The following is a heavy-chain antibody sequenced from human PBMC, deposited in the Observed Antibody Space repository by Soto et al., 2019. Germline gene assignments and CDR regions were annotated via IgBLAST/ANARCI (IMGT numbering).Heavy chain of an antibody. CDR1: GFTFSSYG. D-gene: IGHD1-1*01. Sequence: QVQLVESGGGVVQPGRSLRLSCAASGFTFSSYGMHWVRQAPGKGLEWVAVISYDGSNKYYADSVKGRFTISRDNSKNTLDLQMNSLRAEDTAVYYCAKSHGSFGTYYYYYGMDVWGQGTTVTVSS. V-gene: IGHV3-30*18. CDR2: ISYDGSNK. J-gene: IGHJ6*02. CDR3: AKSHGSFGTYYYYYGMDV.